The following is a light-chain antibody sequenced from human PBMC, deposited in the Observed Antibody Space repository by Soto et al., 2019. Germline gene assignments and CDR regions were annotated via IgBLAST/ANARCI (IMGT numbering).Light chain of an antibody. Sequence: DIQMTQSPSSLSASVGDRVTITCRASQSISRYLNWYQQKPGKAPKLLIYSASSLQSGVPSRFSGSGSGTDFTLPISSLPPEDFATYYCQQSYSTLAFTFGPGTTVDIK. CDR1: QSISRY. J-gene: IGKJ3*01. V-gene: IGKV1-39*01. CDR2: SAS. CDR3: QQSYSTLAFT.